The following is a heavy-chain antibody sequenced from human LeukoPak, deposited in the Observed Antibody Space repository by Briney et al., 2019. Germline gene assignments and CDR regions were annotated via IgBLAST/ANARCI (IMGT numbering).Heavy chain of an antibody. CDR1: GGSVSSGSYY. Sequence: SETLSLTCTVSGGSVSSGSYYWSRIRQPAGKGLEWIGRIYISGSTKYNPSLKSRVTISTDTSKNQFSLKLSSVTAADTAVYYCARGQPKILPLSSWYDYWGQGTLVTVSS. CDR2: IYISGST. J-gene: IGHJ4*02. D-gene: IGHD6-13*01. CDR3: ARGQPKILPLSSWYDY. V-gene: IGHV4-61*02.